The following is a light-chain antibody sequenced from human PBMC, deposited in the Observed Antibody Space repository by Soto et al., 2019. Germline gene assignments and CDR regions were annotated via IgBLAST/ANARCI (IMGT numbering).Light chain of an antibody. CDR1: QSVSSGY. CDR3: QQYGSSPIT. V-gene: IGKV3-20*01. CDR2: GAS. Sequence: EIVLKQSPGTLSLSPGDGATLSCRASQSVSSGYLAWYQQKPGQAPRLLIFGASSRATGVPDRFSGSGSGTDFTLTISRLEPEDFAVYYCQQYGSSPITFGQGTRLEIK. J-gene: IGKJ5*01.